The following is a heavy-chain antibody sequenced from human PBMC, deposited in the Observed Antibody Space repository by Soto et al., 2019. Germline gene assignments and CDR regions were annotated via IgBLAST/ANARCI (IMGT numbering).Heavy chain of an antibody. V-gene: IGHV3-30*18. CDR2: ISYDGSNK. CDR3: AKDQSAYYDFWSGYSPAFDY. J-gene: IGHJ4*02. Sequence: GGSLRLSCAASGFTFSSYVMHWVRQAPGKGLEWVAVISYDGSNKYYADSVKGRFTISRDNSKNTLYLQMNSLRAEDTAVYYCAKDQSAYYDFWSGYSPAFDYWGQGTLVTVSS. CDR1: GFTFSSYV. D-gene: IGHD3-3*01.